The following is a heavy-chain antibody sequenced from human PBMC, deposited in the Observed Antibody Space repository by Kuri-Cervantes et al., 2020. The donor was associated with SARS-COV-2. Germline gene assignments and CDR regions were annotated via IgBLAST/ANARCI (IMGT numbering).Heavy chain of an antibody. CDR3: ARYIAGTTRYYFDY. CDR2: IYYSGST. D-gene: IGHD1-14*01. CDR1: GGSVSSGSYY. Sequence: GSLRLSCTVSGGSVSSGSYYWSWIRQPPGKGLEWIGYIYYSGSTNYNPSLKSRVTISVDTSKNQFSLKLNSVTAADTAVYYCARYIAGTTRYYFDYWGQGTLVTVSS. J-gene: IGHJ4*02. V-gene: IGHV4-61*01.